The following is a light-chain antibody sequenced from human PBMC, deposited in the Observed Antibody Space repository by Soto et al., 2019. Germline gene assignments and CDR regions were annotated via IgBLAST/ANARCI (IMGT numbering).Light chain of an antibody. CDR3: QQYGGSPPYT. CDR1: QSVSSNY. J-gene: IGKJ2*01. Sequence: EIVLTQSPGTLSLSPGERATLSCRASQSVSSNYLAWYRQKPGQPPRLLIYGSSTRANGIPDRFSGSGCGTDFTLTISRLEPEAFAVYYCQQYGGSPPYTFGQGTKLEIK. CDR2: GSS. V-gene: IGKV3-20*01.